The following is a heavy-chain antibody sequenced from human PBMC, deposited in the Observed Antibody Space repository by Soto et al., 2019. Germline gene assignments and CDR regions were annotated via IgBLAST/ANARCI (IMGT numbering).Heavy chain of an antibody. J-gene: IGHJ6*03. CDR3: ARSLTCYYQGYYVYYMDV. CDR1: GGSISSYY. D-gene: IGHD3-9*01. V-gene: IGHV4-59*01. Sequence: QVQLQESGPGLVKPSETLSLTCTVSGGSISSYYWSWIRQPPGKGLEWIGYIYYSGSTNYNPSLKSRVTISVDTANNLFSPKLSSVTAADPGLYYCARSLTCYYQGYYVYYMDVLGKGTTVTVSS. CDR2: IYYSGST.